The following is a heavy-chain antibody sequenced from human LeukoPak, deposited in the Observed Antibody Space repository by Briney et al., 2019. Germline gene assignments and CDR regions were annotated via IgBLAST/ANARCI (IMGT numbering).Heavy chain of an antibody. Sequence: ASVTVSCKASGYTFTSYGISWVRQAPGKGLEWMGGFDPEDGETIYAQKFQGRVTMTEDTSTDTAYMELSSLRSEDTAVYYCASVYKHGMDVWGQGTTVIVSS. CDR3: ASVYKHGMDV. V-gene: IGHV1-24*01. J-gene: IGHJ6*02. D-gene: IGHD5-24*01. CDR1: GYTFTSYG. CDR2: FDPEDGET.